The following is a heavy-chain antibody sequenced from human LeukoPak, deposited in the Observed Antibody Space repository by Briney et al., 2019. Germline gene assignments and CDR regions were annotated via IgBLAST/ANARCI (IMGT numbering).Heavy chain of an antibody. V-gene: IGHV1-18*01. CDR1: GYTFTSYG. Sequence: ASVKVSCKASGYTFTSYGISWVRQAPGQGLEWMGWISAYNGNTNYAQKLQGRVTMTTDTSTSTAYMELRSLRSDDPAGYYCARQKDYYCPPNWFDPWGQGTLVTVSS. J-gene: IGHJ5*02. CDR2: ISAYNGNT. D-gene: IGHD3-10*01. CDR3: ARQKDYYCPPNWFDP.